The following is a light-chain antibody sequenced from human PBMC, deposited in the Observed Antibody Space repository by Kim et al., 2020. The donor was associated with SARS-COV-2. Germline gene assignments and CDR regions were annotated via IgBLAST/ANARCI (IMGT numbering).Light chain of an antibody. V-gene: IGLV1-44*01. CDR2: TDD. CDR1: SSNIGSNT. J-gene: IGLJ3*02. Sequence: QSVLTQPPSASGTPGQRVNISCSGSSSNIGSNTVNWYQQFPGTAPQLLIDTDDRRPSGVSDRVYCSKSGTSASLAISALRSEDEADYYCATWDDSLDVWMFGGGTKLTVL. CDR3: ATWDDSLDVWM.